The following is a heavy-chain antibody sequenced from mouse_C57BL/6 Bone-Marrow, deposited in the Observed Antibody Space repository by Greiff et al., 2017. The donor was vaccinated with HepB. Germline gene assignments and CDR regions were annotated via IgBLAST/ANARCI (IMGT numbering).Heavy chain of an antibody. Sequence: QVQLQQSDAELVKPGASVKISCKVSGYTFTDHTIHWMKQRPEQGLEWIGYIYPRDGSTKYNEKFKDKATLTVDKSSSTAYMQLSSLTSEDSAVYYCARGRSFYYDYDWFAYWGQGTLVTVSA. CDR1: GYTFTDHT. CDR3: ARGRSFYYDYDWFAY. CDR2: IYPRDGST. V-gene: IGHV1-78*01. J-gene: IGHJ3*01. D-gene: IGHD2-4*01.